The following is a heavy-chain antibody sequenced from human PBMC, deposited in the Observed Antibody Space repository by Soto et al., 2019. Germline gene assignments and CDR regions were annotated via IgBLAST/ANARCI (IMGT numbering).Heavy chain of an antibody. CDR2: IRPSGDSV. CDR3: SRDPPGTGGFEY. J-gene: IGHJ4*02. V-gene: IGHV1-46*01. Sequence: QVQLVQSGAEVREPGASVKVSCKASGFTLSTYYIHWVRQAPGQGLEWMGLIRPSGDSVSYAQKLQRRVPVTQDTSITTVHMELTSLRSEDPGIYYCSRDPPGTGGFEYGVQGTLVTVSS. CDR1: GFTLSTYY. D-gene: IGHD7-27*01.